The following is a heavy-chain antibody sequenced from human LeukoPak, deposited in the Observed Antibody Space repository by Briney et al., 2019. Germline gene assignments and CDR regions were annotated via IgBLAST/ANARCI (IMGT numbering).Heavy chain of an antibody. CDR3: ASQYYYGSGSLDY. J-gene: IGHJ4*02. V-gene: IGHV4-39*01. Sequence: SETLSLACTVSGGSISSDYYYWGWIRQPPGKGLEWIGNIYYSGSTYYNPSLKSRVTISVDTSKNQFSLKLSSVTAADTAVYYCASQYYYGSGSLDYWGQGTRVTVSS. CDR1: GGSISSDYYY. CDR2: IYYSGST. D-gene: IGHD3-10*01.